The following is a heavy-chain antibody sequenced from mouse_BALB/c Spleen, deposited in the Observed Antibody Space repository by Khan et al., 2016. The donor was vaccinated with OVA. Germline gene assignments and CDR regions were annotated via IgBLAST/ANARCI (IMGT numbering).Heavy chain of an antibody. D-gene: IGHD1-1*01. CDR3: ARGNYYGYYYDF. CDR1: GYSITSGYA. J-gene: IGHJ2*01. Sequence: EVELVESGPGLVKPSQSLSLTCTVTGYSITSGYAWNWIRQFPGNKLEWMGYISYSGVTSYTPSLKSRISITRDTSKNQFFLQLNSVTTEDTATYLCARGNYYGYYYDFWGQGTTRTVSS. V-gene: IGHV3-2*02. CDR2: ISYSGVT.